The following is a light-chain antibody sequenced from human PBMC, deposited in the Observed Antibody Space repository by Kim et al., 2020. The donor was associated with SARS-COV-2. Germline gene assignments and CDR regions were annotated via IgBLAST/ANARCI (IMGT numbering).Light chain of an antibody. CDR2: END. CDR3: GSRDSSGSHGA. V-gene: IGLV3-19*01. Sequence: SSELTQDPTVSVALGQTVMITFKGDSFTRYSASWYQQKPGQAPLLVIYENDKRPSGIPDRFSGSSSRNTASLTITGAKAEDEADSYCGSRDSSGSHGAFGGGTQLTVL. CDR1: SFTRYS. J-gene: IGLJ2*01.